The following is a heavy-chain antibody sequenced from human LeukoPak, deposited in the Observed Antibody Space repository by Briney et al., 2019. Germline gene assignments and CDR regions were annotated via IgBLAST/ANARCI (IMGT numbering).Heavy chain of an antibody. V-gene: IGHV4-34*01. CDR2: INQSGST. CDR1: GGSFSGYY. J-gene: IGHJ4*02. Sequence: PSETLSLTCAVYGGSFSGYYWTWIRQPPGKGLEWIGEINQSGSTNYKPSLKSRVTISVDTSKNQFSLMLSSVTAADTAVCYCARREFPLLGPYFFDYWGQGTLVTVSS. CDR3: ARREFPLLGPYFFDY. D-gene: IGHD7-27*01.